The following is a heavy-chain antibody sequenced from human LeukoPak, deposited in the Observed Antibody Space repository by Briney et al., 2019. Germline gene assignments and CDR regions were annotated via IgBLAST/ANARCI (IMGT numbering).Heavy chain of an antibody. D-gene: IGHD2-15*01. Sequence: GGSLRPSCAASGFTFSSYAMSWVRQAPGKGLEWVSAISGSGGSTYYADSVKGRFTTSRDNSKNTLYLQMNSLRAEDTAVYYCAKKLSVVVVAALDYWGQGTLVTVSS. CDR2: ISGSGGST. V-gene: IGHV3-23*01. CDR1: GFTFSSYA. CDR3: AKKLSVVVVAALDY. J-gene: IGHJ4*02.